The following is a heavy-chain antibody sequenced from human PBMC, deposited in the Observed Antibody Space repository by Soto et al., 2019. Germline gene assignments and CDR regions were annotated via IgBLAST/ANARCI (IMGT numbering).Heavy chain of an antibody. J-gene: IGHJ3*02. Sequence: EVQLLESGGGLVQPGGSLRLSCAASGFTFSSYAMSWVRQAPGKGLEWVSAISGSGGSTYYADSVNGRFTISRDNSKNTLYLQMNSLRAEDTAVYYCAKDLLGQGYYDFWSGYGNAFDIWGQGTMVTVSS. D-gene: IGHD3-3*01. CDR2: ISGSGGST. CDR3: AKDLLGQGYYDFWSGYGNAFDI. CDR1: GFTFSSYA. V-gene: IGHV3-23*01.